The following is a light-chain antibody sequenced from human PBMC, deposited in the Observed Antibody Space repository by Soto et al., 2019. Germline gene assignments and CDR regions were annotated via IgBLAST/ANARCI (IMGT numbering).Light chain of an antibody. CDR3: SSFASSIPLV. CDR2: DVT. CDR1: SSDVGGYNY. V-gene: IGLV2-14*03. J-gene: IGLJ2*01. Sequence: QSGLTQPASVSGSPGQSITISCTGTSSDVGGYNYVSWYQQHPGKAPKLLICDVTNRPSGVSNRFSGSKSGNTASLTISGLQTEDEDDYYSSSFASSIPLVFGGGTKLTVL.